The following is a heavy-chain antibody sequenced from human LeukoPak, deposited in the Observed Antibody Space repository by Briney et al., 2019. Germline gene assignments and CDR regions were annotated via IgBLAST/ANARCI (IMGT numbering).Heavy chain of an antibody. CDR2: VYPGDSDT. Sequence: GESLKISCKGSGYTFTNYWVGWVRQMPGKGLEWMRIVYPGDSDTRYSPSMQGQISISADKSNTTVYLQWSSLKASDTAIYYCARHRAGAWNQGMDVWGRGTTVTVSS. CDR3: ARHRAGAWNQGMDV. CDR1: GYTFTNYW. V-gene: IGHV5-51*01. J-gene: IGHJ6*02. D-gene: IGHD1-1*01.